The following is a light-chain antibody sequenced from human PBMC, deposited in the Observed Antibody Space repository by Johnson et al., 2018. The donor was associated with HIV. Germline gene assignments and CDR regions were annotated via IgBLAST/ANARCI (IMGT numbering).Light chain of an antibody. CDR2: ENN. Sequence: QPVLTQPPSVSAAPGQKVTISCSGSSSNIGNNYVSWYQQLPGTAPKLLIYENNKRPSGIPDRFSGSKSGTSATLGITGLQTGDEADYYCGTWDSSLSAYVCGTGTKGTVL. J-gene: IGLJ1*01. V-gene: IGLV1-51*02. CDR3: GTWDSSLSAYV. CDR1: SSNIGNNY.